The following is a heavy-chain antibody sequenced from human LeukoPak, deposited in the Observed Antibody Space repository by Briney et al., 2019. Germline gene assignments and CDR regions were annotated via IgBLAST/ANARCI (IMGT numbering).Heavy chain of an antibody. V-gene: IGHV4-59*01. CDR1: GGSIRGYY. J-gene: IGHJ4*02. Sequence: PSETLSLTCNVSGGSIRGYYWSWIRQPPGKGLEWIGYIYYSGSTNYNPSLKSRVTISVDTSKNQFSLKLTSVTAAGTAVYYCARHTGSGYGPRFSDYWGQGTLVTVSS. D-gene: IGHD3-22*01. CDR2: IYYSGST. CDR3: ARHTGSGYGPRFSDY.